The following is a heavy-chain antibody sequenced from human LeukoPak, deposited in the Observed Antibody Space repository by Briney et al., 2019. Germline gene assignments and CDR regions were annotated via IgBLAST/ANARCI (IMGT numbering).Heavy chain of an antibody. D-gene: IGHD3-3*01. V-gene: IGHV3-30*02. Sequence: GGSLRLSCAASGFTFSSYGMHWVRQAPGKGLEWVAFIRYDGSNKYYADSVKGRFTISRDNAKNSLYLQMNSLRAEDTAVYYCAPGGPDFWSGSNWFDPWGQGTLVTVSS. J-gene: IGHJ5*02. CDR3: APGGPDFWSGSNWFDP. CDR2: IRYDGSNK. CDR1: GFTFSSYG.